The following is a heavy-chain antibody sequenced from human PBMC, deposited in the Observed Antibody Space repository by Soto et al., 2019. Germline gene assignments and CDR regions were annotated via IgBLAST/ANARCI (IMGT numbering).Heavy chain of an antibody. D-gene: IGHD3-9*01. J-gene: IGHJ4*02. CDR3: AATRDLRYFDWLLYPFDY. CDR1: GGSFSGYY. Sequence: TLSLTCAVYGGSFSGYYWSWIRQPPGKGLEWIGEINHSGSTNYNPSLKSRVTISVDTSKNQFSLKLSSVTAAGTAVYYCAATRDLRYFDWLLYPFDYWGQGTLVTVSS. V-gene: IGHV4-34*01. CDR2: INHSGST.